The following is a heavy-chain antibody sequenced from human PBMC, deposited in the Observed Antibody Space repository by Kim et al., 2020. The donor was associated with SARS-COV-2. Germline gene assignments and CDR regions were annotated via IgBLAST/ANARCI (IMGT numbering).Heavy chain of an antibody. Sequence: GGSLRLSCAASGFTFSSYAMHWVRQAPGKGLEWVAVISYDGINKYYVDSVKGRFTISRDNSKNTLYLQMNSLRAEDTAVYYCARDSYGMDVWGQGTTVTVSS. CDR1: GFTFSSYA. J-gene: IGHJ6*02. V-gene: IGHV3-30*04. CDR2: ISYDGINK. CDR3: ARDSYGMDV.